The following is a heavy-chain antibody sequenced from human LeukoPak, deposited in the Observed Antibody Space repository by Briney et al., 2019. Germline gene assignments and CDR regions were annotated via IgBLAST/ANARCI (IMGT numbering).Heavy chain of an antibody. CDR3: ARDRGAGGYDHDY. J-gene: IGHJ4*02. D-gene: IGHD5-12*01. CDR1: GFIFSSYG. Sequence: PGRSLRLSCAASGFIFSSYGMHWVRQAPGKGLEWLAFMWSDGINQYYADSVKGRFAISRDNSKNTLYLQMNSLRVEDTAVYYCARDRGAGGYDHDYWGQGALVTVSS. V-gene: IGHV3-33*01. CDR2: MWSDGINQ.